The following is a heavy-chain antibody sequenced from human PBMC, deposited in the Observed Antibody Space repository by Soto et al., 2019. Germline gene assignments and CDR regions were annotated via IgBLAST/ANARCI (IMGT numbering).Heavy chain of an antibody. CDR3: AKDPSSSWTFDY. CDR1: GFTFSSYG. J-gene: IGHJ4*02. Sequence: QSGGSLRLSCAASGFTFSSYGMHWVRQAPGKGLEWVAVISYDGSNKYYADSVKGRFTISRDNSKNTLYLQMNSLRAEDTAVYYCAKDPSSSWTFDYWGQGTLVTVYS. CDR2: ISYDGSNK. V-gene: IGHV3-30*18. D-gene: IGHD6-13*01.